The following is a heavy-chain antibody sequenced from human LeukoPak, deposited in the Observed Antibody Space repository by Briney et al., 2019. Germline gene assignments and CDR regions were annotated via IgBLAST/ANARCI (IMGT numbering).Heavy chain of an antibody. CDR2: IYHSGST. CDR3: ARVSSRQQPPYYFDY. CDR1: GYSISSGYY. D-gene: IGHD6-13*01. Sequence: SETLSLTCTVSGYSISSGYYWGWIRQPPGKGLEWIGSIYHSGSTYYNPSLKSRVTISVDTSKNQFSLKLSSVTAADTAVYYRARVSSRQQPPYYFDYWGQGTLVTVSS. V-gene: IGHV4-38-2*02. J-gene: IGHJ4*02.